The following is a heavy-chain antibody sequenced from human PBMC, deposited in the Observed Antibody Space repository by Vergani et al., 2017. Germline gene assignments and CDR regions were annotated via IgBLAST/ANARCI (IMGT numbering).Heavy chain of an antibody. V-gene: IGHV4-34*01. Sequence: QVQLQQWGAGLLKPSETLSLTCAVYGGSFSGYYWSWIRQPPGKGLEWIGEINHSGSTNYNPSLKSRVTISVDTSKNQFSLKLSSVTAADTAVYYCARDAERFLEWLHDYYYYMDVWGKGTTVTVSS. CDR1: GGSFSGYY. D-gene: IGHD3-3*01. J-gene: IGHJ6*03. CDR3: ARDAERFLEWLHDYYYYMDV. CDR2: INHSGST.